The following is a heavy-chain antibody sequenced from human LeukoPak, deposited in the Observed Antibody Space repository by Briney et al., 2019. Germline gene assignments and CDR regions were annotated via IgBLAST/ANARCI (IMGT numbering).Heavy chain of an antibody. V-gene: IGHV1-2*06. CDR1: GYTFTGYY. CDR2: INPKSGGT. Sequence: ASVKVSCKASGYTFTGYYMHWVRQAPGQGMEWMGRINPKSGGTNYAQNFHSRVTMTRDTSISTAYLEVSSLTSDDTAIYYCVRGLREDYVTRDYWGQGTLVTVSS. D-gene: IGHD3-16*01. CDR3: VRGLREDYVTRDY. J-gene: IGHJ4*02.